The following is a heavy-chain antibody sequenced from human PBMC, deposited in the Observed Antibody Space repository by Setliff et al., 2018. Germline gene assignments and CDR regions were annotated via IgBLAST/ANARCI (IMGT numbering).Heavy chain of an antibody. CDR3: ARESRYYYDNLGTLDY. CDR1: GGSISSDVYY. CDR2: MYTSGST. D-gene: IGHD3-22*01. J-gene: IGHJ4*02. Sequence: SETLSLTCTVSGGSISSDVYYWSWIRQPAGKGLEWIGRMYTSGSTNYNPSLKSRVTLSLDTSKNQFSLKLSSVTAADTAVYYCARESRYYYDNLGTLDYWGQGTLVTVSS. V-gene: IGHV4-61*02.